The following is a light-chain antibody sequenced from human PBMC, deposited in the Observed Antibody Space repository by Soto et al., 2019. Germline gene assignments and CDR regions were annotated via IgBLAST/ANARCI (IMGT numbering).Light chain of an antibody. Sequence: EIVLTQSPGTLTLSPGERATLSCRASQSVSSSYLAWYQQKPGQAPRLFIYASSIRATGIPDRFSGSGSGTDFTLTISRLEPEDFAVYYCQQYGLSPRTFGRGTKVEIK. CDR3: QQYGLSPRT. J-gene: IGKJ1*01. CDR2: ASS. CDR1: QSVSSSY. V-gene: IGKV3-20*01.